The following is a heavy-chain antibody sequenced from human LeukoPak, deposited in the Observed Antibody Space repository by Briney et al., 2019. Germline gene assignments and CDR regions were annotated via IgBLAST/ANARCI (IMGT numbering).Heavy chain of an antibody. CDR2: IIPIFGTA. CDR3: ARDRYCGGDCPPDY. J-gene: IGHJ4*02. V-gene: IGHV1-69*13. CDR1: GGTFSSYA. Sequence: SVKVSCKAPGGTFSSYAISWVRQAPGQGLEWMGGIIPIFGTANYAQKFQGRVTITADESTSTAYMELSSLRSEDTAVYYCARDRYCGGDCPPDYWGQGTLVTVSS. D-gene: IGHD2-21*02.